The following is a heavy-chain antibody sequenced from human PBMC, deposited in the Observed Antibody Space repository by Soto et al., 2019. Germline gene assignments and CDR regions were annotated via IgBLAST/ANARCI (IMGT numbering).Heavy chain of an antibody. CDR2: MNPNSGNT. CDR1: GYTFTSYG. D-gene: IGHD3-3*01. CDR3: ARGPPYDFWSGYWGYYYYYMDV. J-gene: IGHJ6*03. V-gene: IGHV1-8*02. Sequence: ASVKVSCTASGYTFTSYGISWVRQATGQGLEWMGWMNPNSGNTGYAQKFQGRVTMTRNTSISTAYMELSSLRSEDTAVYYCARGPPYDFWSGYWGYYYYYMDVWGKGTTVTVSS.